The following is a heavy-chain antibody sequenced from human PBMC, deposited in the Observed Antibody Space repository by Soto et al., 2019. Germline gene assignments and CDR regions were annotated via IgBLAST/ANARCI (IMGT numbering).Heavy chain of an antibody. D-gene: IGHD1-7*01. CDR1: GFTFDDYG. V-gene: IGHV3-20*01. J-gene: IGHJ6*03. CDR2: INWNGGST. CDR3: ARGITGTYGNYYYYYMDV. Sequence: EVQLVESGGGVVRPGGSLRLSCAASGFTFDDYGMSWVRQAPGKGLEWVSGINWNGGSTGYADSVKGRFTISRDNAKNSLYLQMNSLRAEDTALYHCARGITGTYGNYYYYYMDVWGKGTTVTVSS.